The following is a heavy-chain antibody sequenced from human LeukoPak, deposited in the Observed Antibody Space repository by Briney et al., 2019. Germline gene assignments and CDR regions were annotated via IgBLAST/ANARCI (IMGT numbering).Heavy chain of an antibody. CDR3: TTVWTYYDFWSGEY. J-gene: IGHJ4*02. CDR2: IKSKTDGGTT. V-gene: IGHV3-15*01. Sequence: GGSLRLSCAASGFTFSSYSMNWARQAPGKGLEWVGRIKSKTDGGTTDYAAPVKGRFTISRDDSKNTLYLQMNSLKTEDTAVYYCTTVWTYYDFWSGEYWGQGTLVTVSS. CDR1: GFTFSSYS. D-gene: IGHD3-3*01.